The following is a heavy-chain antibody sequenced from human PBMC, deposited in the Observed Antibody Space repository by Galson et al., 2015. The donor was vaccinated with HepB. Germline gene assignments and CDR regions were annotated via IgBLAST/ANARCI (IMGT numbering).Heavy chain of an antibody. CDR2: ISYDGSNK. CDR3: ATETYYSMAADMVRGVSSDY. Sequence: SLRLSCAASGFTFSSYAMHWVRQAPGKGLEWVAVISYDGSNKYYADSVKGRFTISRDNSKNTLYLQMNSLRAEDTAVYYCATETYYSMAADMVRGVSSDYWGQGTLVTVSS. D-gene: IGHD3-10*01. J-gene: IGHJ4*02. CDR1: GFTFSSYA. V-gene: IGHV3-30*04.